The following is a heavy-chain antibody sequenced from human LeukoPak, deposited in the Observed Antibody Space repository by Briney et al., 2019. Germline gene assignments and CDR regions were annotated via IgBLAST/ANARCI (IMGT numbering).Heavy chain of an antibody. CDR3: TRVRAIAAAGTPDY. D-gene: IGHD6-13*01. CDR1: GFTFSSYS. CDR2: IRSKAYGGTT. V-gene: IGHV3-49*04. Sequence: GGSLRLSCAASGFTFSSYSMNWVRQAPGKGLEWVGFIRSKAYGGTTEYAASVKGRFTISRDDSKSIAYLQMNSLKTEDTAVYYCTRVRAIAAAGTPDYWGQGTLVTVSS. J-gene: IGHJ4*02.